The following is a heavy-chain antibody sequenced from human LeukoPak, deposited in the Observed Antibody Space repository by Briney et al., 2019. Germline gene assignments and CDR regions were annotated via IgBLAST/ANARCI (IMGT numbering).Heavy chain of an antibody. V-gene: IGHV3-30*02. CDR3: ARDPGSAASRGDY. D-gene: IGHD6-13*01. CDR1: GYTFIDFG. Sequence: GGSLRLSCEASGYTFIDFGMHWVRQAPGKGLEWVAFIRYDGSSAFYAETAKGRVTISRDNSTNTLYLQMSGLRGDDTAVYYCARDPGSAASRGDYWGQGTLVTVSS. J-gene: IGHJ4*02. CDR2: IRYDGSSA.